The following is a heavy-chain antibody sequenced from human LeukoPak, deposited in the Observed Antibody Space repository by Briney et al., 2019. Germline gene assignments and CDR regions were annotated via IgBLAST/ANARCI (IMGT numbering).Heavy chain of an antibody. CDR1: GFTFSSYA. J-gene: IGHJ4*02. CDR2: ISGSGGSA. Sequence: RAGGSLRLSCAASGFTFSSYAMSWVRQAPGKGLEWVSAISGSGGSAYYADSVKGRFTISRDNSKNTLYLQMNSLRAEDTAVYYCAKLNSSGYFSLAVPSDYWGQGTLVTVSS. V-gene: IGHV3-23*01. D-gene: IGHD3-22*01. CDR3: AKLNSSGYFSLAVPSDY.